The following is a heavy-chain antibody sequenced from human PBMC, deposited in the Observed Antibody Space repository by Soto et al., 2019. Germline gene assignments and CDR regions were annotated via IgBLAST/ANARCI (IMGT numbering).Heavy chain of an antibody. CDR2: ISAYNGNT. CDR1: GYSFSSYG. CDR3: AGTTVTTSRRGMDV. V-gene: IGHV1-18*04. J-gene: IGHJ6*02. D-gene: IGHD4-4*01. Sequence: VASVKISCTSSGYSFSSYGITWLRKAPGQGLEWMGWISAYNGNTNYAQKLQGRVTMTTDTSTSTAYMELRSLRSDDTAVYYCAGTTVTTSRRGMDVCGQGTTVTVSS.